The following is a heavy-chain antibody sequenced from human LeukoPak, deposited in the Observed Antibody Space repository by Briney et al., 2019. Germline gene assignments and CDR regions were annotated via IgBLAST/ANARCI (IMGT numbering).Heavy chain of an antibody. CDR3: AKKRDAFDI. CDR1: GITFSSYS. Sequence: GGSLRLSCGASGITFSSYSMNWVRQAPGKRPEWVSSLTDSGCTTYYVDSVKGRFTISRDNSKNTLYLHMNSLRAEDTAMYYCAKKRDAFDIWGQGTVVAVSS. D-gene: IGHD5-24*01. CDR2: LTDSGCTT. V-gene: IGHV3-23*01. J-gene: IGHJ3*02.